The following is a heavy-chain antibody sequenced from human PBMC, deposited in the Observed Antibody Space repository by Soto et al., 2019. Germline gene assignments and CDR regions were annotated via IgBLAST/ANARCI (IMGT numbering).Heavy chain of an antibody. V-gene: IGHV1-69*02. CDR3: ARPTGGHDAGGNYMDV. D-gene: IGHD2-8*02. CDR2: IITIVGLT. J-gene: IGHJ6*03. CDR1: GGSLSSYP. Sequence: QVQLLQSGSEVKKPGSSVKVSCRASGGSLSSYPVTWVRQAPGQGLEWMGRIITIVGLTNYAQKFQGRVTITADKSTSTAYMELSSLRSDDTAVYYCARPTGGHDAGGNYMDVWGKGTTVIVSS.